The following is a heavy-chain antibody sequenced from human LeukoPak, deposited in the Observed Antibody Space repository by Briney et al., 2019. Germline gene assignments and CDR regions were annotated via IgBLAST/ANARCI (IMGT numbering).Heavy chain of an antibody. D-gene: IGHD3-10*01. J-gene: IGHJ5*02. V-gene: IGHV3-53*01. Sequence: HPGGSLRLSCAASGFTVSSNYMSWVRQAPGKGLEWVSVIYSGGSTYYADSVKGRFTISRDNSKNTLYLQMNSLRAEDTAVYYCAREGMVRGRGGFDPWGQGTLVTVSS. CDR2: IYSGGST. CDR3: AREGMVRGRGGFDP. CDR1: GFTVSSNY.